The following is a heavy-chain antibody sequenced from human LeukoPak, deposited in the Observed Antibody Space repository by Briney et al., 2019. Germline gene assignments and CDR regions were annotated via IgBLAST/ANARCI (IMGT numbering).Heavy chain of an antibody. CDR1: GYTFTAYY. Sequence: ASVKVSCKASGYTFTAYYMHWVRQAPGQGLEWMGWINPISGGTNYAQKFLGRITMTRDTSISTAYMEVSRLRSDDTAVYYCASATTYCGADCYPLDAFDIWGQGTMVTVSS. V-gene: IGHV1-2*02. D-gene: IGHD2-21*02. J-gene: IGHJ3*02. CDR2: INPISGGT. CDR3: ASATTYCGADCYPLDAFDI.